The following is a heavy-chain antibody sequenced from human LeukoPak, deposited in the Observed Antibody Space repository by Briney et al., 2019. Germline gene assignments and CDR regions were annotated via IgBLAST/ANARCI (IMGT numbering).Heavy chain of an antibody. CDR2: ITGSGSHT. CDR1: GFTFQSFD. Sequence: GGSLRLSCEASGFTFQSFDMTWIRQAPGKGLEWVSLITGSGSHTFYAASVRGRITVSRDNSKNTMFLQMNALRDEDTATYYCARRKFFRMGKKKEPNWFDSWGQGTLVTVSS. CDR3: ARRKFFRMGKKKEPNWFDS. V-gene: IGHV3-23*01. J-gene: IGHJ5*01. D-gene: IGHD1-14*01.